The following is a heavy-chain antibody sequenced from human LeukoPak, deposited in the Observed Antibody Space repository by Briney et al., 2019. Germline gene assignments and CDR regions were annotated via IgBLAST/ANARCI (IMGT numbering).Heavy chain of an antibody. V-gene: IGHV3-48*03. D-gene: IGHD3-10*02. Sequence: GGSLRLSCAASGFTFSNYEMNWVRQGPGKGLERVSYISSSGSTIYYAHSVKGRFTISRDNAKNSVYLQMNCLRAEDTAVYYCAELGITMIGGVWGKGTTVTISS. CDR1: GFTFSNYE. CDR3: AELGITMIGGV. J-gene: IGHJ6*04. CDR2: ISSSGSTI.